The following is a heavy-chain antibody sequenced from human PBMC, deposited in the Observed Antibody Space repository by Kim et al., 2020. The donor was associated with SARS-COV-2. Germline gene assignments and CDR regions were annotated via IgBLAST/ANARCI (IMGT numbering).Heavy chain of an antibody. CDR2: INPNSGGT. Sequence: ASVKVSCKASGYTFTGYYMHWVRQAPGQGLEWMGWINPNSGGTNYAQKFQGRVTMTRDTSISTAYMELSRLRSDDTAVYYCARDPTTEGMHCTNGVCYPYYFDYWGQGTLVTVSS. D-gene: IGHD2-8*01. V-gene: IGHV1-2*02. CDR3: ARDPTTEGMHCTNGVCYPYYFDY. J-gene: IGHJ4*02. CDR1: GYTFTGYY.